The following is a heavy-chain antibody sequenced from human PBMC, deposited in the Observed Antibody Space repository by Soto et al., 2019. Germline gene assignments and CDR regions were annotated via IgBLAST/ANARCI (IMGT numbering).Heavy chain of an antibody. V-gene: IGHV3-23*01. CDR1: GFTFSSYA. CDR3: AKASGWFGEFDY. Sequence: EVQLLESGGGLVQPGGSLRLSCAASGFTFSSYAMSWVRQAPGKGLEWVSAISGSGGSTYYADSVKGRFTISRDNSNNTLYLQMNRLRADDTAVYYCAKASGWFGEFDYWGQGTLVTVSS. CDR2: ISGSGGST. J-gene: IGHJ4*02. D-gene: IGHD3-10*01.